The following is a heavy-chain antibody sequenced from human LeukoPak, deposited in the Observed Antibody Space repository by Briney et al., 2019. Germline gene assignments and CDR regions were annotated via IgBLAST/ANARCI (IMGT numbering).Heavy chain of an antibody. CDR2: ISRSGSTK. Sequence: GRSLRLSCAASGFTFSDYNMRWIRQAPGKGLEWVSSISRSGSTKYYADSVKGRFTISRDNAKNSLFLQMYSLRAEDTAVYYCARVLRYCSGGNCYSGGLGYMDVWGKGTTVTISS. J-gene: IGHJ6*03. V-gene: IGHV3-11*01. CDR1: GFTFSDYN. CDR3: ARVLRYCSGGNCYSGGLGYMDV. D-gene: IGHD2-15*01.